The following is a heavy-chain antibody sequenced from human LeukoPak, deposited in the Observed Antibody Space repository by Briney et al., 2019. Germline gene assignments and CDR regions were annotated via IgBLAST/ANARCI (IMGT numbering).Heavy chain of an antibody. V-gene: IGHV4-59*01. J-gene: IGHJ2*01. CDR1: GGSINNYY. CDR2: IYYSGST. D-gene: IGHD3-10*01. Sequence: SETLSLTCTVSGGSINNYYWSWIRQPPGKGLEWIGYIYYSGSTNYSPSLKSRVTISVETSKNKFSLRLSSVTAADTALYFCARAPAGGFFDLWGRGTLVTVSS. CDR3: ARAPAGGFFDL.